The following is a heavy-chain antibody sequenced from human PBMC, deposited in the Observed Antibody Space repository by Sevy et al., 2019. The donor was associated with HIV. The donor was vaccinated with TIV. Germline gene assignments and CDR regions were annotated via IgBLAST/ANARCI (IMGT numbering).Heavy chain of an antibody. CDR1: GGSISSSSYY. CDR3: ASYFDWLLTYYYYYGIDV. J-gene: IGHJ6*02. D-gene: IGHD3-9*01. Sequence: SETLSLTCTVSGGSISSSSYYWGWIRQPPGKGLEWIGSIYYSGSTYYNPSLKSRVTISVDTSKNQFSLKLSSVTAADTAVYYCASYFDWLLTYYYYYGIDVWGQGTTVTVSS. CDR2: IYYSGST. V-gene: IGHV4-39*01.